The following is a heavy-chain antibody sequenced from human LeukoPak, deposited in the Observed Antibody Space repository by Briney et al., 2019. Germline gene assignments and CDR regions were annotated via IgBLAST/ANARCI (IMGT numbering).Heavy chain of an antibody. CDR2: VVGSGALT. V-gene: IGHV3-23*01. CDR1: GFTFSSYT. Sequence: GGSLRLSCAASGFTFSSYTLSWVRQAPGKGLEWVSAVVGSGALTSYADSVKGRFTISRDNSQNTLFLQMNSLRAEDTAVYFCVKARMLVIPMDAFDVWGQGTMVTVSS. J-gene: IGHJ3*01. D-gene: IGHD3-10*02. CDR3: VKARMLVIPMDAFDV.